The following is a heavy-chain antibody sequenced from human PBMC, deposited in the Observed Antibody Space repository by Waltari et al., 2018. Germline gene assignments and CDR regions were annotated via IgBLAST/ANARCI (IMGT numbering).Heavy chain of an antibody. CDR2: INPNSGGG. D-gene: IGHD6-19*01. V-gene: IGHV1-2*02. J-gene: IGHJ4*02. CDR3: AAIYHDSSAYFQYYLDH. CDR1: GYTFTAFD. Sequence: QVQLVQSGAEVKKPGASVKVSCKASGYTFTAFDMHGVRQAPGQGLEWMGWINPNSGGGNYAQNFQGRVTLTRDTSISTAYMELSRLRSDDTAVYYCAAIYHDSSAYFQYYLDHWGQGTLVTVSS.